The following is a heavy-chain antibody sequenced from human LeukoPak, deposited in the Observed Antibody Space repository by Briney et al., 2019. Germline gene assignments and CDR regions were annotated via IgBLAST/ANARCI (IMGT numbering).Heavy chain of an antibody. J-gene: IGHJ3*01. Sequence: VKVSCKASGGTFSSYAISWVRQAPGQGLEWMGGIIPIFGTANYAQKFQGRVAITADESTSTAYMELSSLRSEDTAVYYCASGSDYYDSSGYLWGQGTMVTVSS. V-gene: IGHV1-69*13. D-gene: IGHD3-22*01. CDR2: IIPIFGTA. CDR1: GGTFSSYA. CDR3: ASGSDYYDSSGYL.